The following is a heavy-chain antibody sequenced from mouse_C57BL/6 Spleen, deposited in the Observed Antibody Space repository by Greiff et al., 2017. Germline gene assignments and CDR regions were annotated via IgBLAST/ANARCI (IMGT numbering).Heavy chain of an antibody. CDR1: GFTFSDYG. V-gene: IGHV5-17*01. Sequence: EVMLVESGGGLVKPGGSLKLSCAASGFTFSDYGMHWVRQAPEKGLEWVAYISSGSSTIYYADTVKGRFTLSRDNAENTLFLQMTSLGSEDTAMYYCARNSFAYWGQGTLVTVSA. CDR2: ISSGSSTI. J-gene: IGHJ3*01. CDR3: ARNSFAY.